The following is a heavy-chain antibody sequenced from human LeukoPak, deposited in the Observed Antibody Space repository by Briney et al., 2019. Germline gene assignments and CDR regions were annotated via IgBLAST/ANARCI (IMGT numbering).Heavy chain of an antibody. Sequence: GGSLRLSCAASGFTFSDYYMSWIRQAPGKGLEWVSYISSSGSTICYADSVKGRFTISRDNAKNSLYLQMNSLRAEDTAVYYCARDTYYYDSSALNAFDIWGQGTMVTVSS. CDR1: GFTFSDYY. J-gene: IGHJ3*02. V-gene: IGHV3-11*04. CDR3: ARDTYYYDSSALNAFDI. D-gene: IGHD3-22*01. CDR2: ISSSGSTI.